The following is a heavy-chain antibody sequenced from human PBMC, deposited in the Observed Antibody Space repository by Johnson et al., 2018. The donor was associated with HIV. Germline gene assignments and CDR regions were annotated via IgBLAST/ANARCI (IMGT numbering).Heavy chain of an antibody. CDR3: ARDWEKNSSGFYPTVMGI. CDR1: GFTFNSYG. J-gene: IGHJ3*02. CDR2: ISYDGSNK. V-gene: IGHV3-30*03. D-gene: IGHD3-22*01. Sequence: QVQLVESGGGLIQPGGSLRLSCAASGFTFNSYGMHWVRQAPDKGLEWVAVISYDGSNKYYADSVKGRFTISRVNSKNPLFLQMGSLRVEDTAVYYCARDWEKNSSGFYPTVMGIWGQGTRVTVSS.